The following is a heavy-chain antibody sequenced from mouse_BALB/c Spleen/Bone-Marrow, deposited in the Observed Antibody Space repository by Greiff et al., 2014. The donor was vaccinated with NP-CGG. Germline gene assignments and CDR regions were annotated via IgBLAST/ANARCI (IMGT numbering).Heavy chain of an antibody. CDR2: SRNKANDYTT. Sequence: EVKLMESGGGLVQPGGSLRLSRATSGFTFSDFYMEWVRQPPGKRLEWIVASRNKANDYTTEYSASVGGRFIVSRDISQSILYLQMNALRAEDTAIYYCARGTVDNWYFDVWGAGTTVTVSS. V-gene: IGHV7-1*02. CDR3: ARGTVDNWYFDV. CDR1: GFTFSDFY. D-gene: IGHD1-1*01. J-gene: IGHJ1*01.